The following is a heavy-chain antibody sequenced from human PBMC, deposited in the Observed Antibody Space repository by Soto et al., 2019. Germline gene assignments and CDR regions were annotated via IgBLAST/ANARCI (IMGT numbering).Heavy chain of an antibody. V-gene: IGHV3-9*01. J-gene: IGHJ4*02. CDR1: GFTFLDYA. Sequence: PGGSLRLSCAASGFTFLDYAVHGVLQATGKGLEWVSGISWNSDNIAYADSVKGRFTMSRDNAKNSLFLQMNSLRPEDTALCYCAKGRGYTYNGGSALDYWGQGTLVTSPQ. CDR2: ISWNSDNI. CDR3: AKGRGYTYNGGSALDY. D-gene: IGHD5-18*01.